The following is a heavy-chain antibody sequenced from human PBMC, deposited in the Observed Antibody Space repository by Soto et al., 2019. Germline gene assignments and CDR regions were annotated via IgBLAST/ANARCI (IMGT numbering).Heavy chain of an antibody. J-gene: IGHJ4*02. Sequence: GGSLRLSCAASGFTFSSYGMHWVRQAPGKGLEWVAVISYDGSNKYYADSVKGRFTISRDNSKNTLYLQMNGLRVEDTAIYYCAKDYCVRTSCYDEGFPDFRSQGTLVTVSS. CDR1: GFTFSSYG. D-gene: IGHD2-2*01. CDR2: ISYDGSNK. V-gene: IGHV3-30*18. CDR3: AKDYCVRTSCYDEGFPDF.